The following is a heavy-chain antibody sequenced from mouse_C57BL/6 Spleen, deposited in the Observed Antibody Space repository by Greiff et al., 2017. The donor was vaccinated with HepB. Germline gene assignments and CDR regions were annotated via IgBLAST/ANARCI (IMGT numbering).Heavy chain of an antibody. Sequence: VQLQQPGAELVKPGASVKMSCKASGYTFTSYWITWVKQRPGQGLEWIGDIYPGSGSTNYNEKFKSKATLTVDTSSSTAYMQLSSLTSEDSAVYYCARVAYYYGSSHWYFDVWGTGTTVTVSS. CDR1: GYTFTSYW. CDR3: ARVAYYYGSSHWYFDV. D-gene: IGHD1-1*01. J-gene: IGHJ1*03. V-gene: IGHV1-55*01. CDR2: IYPGSGST.